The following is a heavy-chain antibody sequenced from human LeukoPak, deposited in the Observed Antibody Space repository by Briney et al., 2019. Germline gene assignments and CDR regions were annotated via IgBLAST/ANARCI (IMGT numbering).Heavy chain of an antibody. CDR2: IKQDGSER. D-gene: IGHD1-14*01. V-gene: IGHV3-7*01. J-gene: IGHJ4*02. CDR3: ARDRYLVL. CDR1: GFTFSNYW. Sequence: GALRLSCAASGFTFSNYWMTWVRQAPGKGLEWVANIKQDGSERYYVDSVKGRFTISRDNTKNSLYLQMNSLRAEDTAVYYCARDRYLVLWGQGTLVTVSS.